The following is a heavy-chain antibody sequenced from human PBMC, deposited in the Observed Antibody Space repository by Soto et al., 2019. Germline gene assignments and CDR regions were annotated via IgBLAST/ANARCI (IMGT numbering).Heavy chain of an antibody. CDR1: GFTFSSYA. D-gene: IGHD3-9*01. V-gene: IGHV3-23*01. J-gene: IGHJ4*02. CDR3: AKVRGLVWLLYFDY. CDR2: ISGSGGST. Sequence: GGSLRLSCAASGFTFSSYAMSWVRQAPGKGLEWVSTISGSGGSTYYADSVKGRFTISRDNSKNTLYLQMNSLRAEDTAVYYCAKVRGLVWLLYFDYWGQGTLVTVSS.